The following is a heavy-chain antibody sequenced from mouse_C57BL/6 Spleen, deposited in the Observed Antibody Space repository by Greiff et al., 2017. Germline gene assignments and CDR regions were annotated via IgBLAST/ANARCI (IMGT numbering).Heavy chain of an antibody. D-gene: IGHD1-1*01. CDR1: GFTFSDYG. V-gene: IGHV5-17*01. Sequence: DVMLVESGGGLVKPGGSLKLSCAASGFTFSDYGMHWVRQAPEKGLEWVAYISSGSSTIYYADTVKGRFTISRDNAKNTLFLQMTSLRSEDTAMYYCARPGSSYGWYFDVWGTGSTVTVSS. J-gene: IGHJ1*03. CDR3: ARPGSSYGWYFDV. CDR2: ISSGSSTI.